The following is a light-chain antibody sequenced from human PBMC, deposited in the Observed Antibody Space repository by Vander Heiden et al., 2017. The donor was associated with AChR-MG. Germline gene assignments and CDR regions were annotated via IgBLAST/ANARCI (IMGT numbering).Light chain of an antibody. V-gene: IGLV1-44*01. CDR2: ANN. Sequence: QSVLTQPPSASGTPGQRVTISCPGSTSNIGNNAVNWYQHLPGTAPNLLIYANNQRPSGVPDRYSGSKSGTSASLAISGLQSEDEADYFCAAWDDSLDGSWVFGGGTTLTVL. CDR1: TSNIGNNA. J-gene: IGLJ3*02. CDR3: AAWDDSLDGSWV.